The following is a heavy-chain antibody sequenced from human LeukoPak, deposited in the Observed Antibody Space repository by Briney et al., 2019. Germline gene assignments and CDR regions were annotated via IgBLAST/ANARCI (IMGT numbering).Heavy chain of an antibody. CDR3: AKGSRVSGWLLPFDY. CDR2: ISGSGGST. Sequence: GGSLRLSCAASGFTFSSYAMSWVRQAPGKGLEWVSAISGSGGSTYYADSVKGRFTISRDNSKNTLYLQMNSLRAEDTAVYYCAKGSRVSGWLLPFDYWGQGTLVTVSS. D-gene: IGHD6-19*01. J-gene: IGHJ4*02. CDR1: GFTFSSYA. V-gene: IGHV3-23*01.